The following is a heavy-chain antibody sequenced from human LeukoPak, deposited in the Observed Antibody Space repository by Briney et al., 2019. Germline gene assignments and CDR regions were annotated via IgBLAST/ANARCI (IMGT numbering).Heavy chain of an antibody. Sequence: GGSLRLSCAASGFSFSQSWMNWVRQAPGKGLEGVASINKDGSQIFYVDSVKGRFAISRDNAKNSLYLQLDSLRAEDTALYYCVRDGPAMLDFDYWGQGALVIVSS. V-gene: IGHV3-7*01. J-gene: IGHJ4*02. D-gene: IGHD3-16*01. CDR2: INKDGSQI. CDR1: GFSFSQSW. CDR3: VRDGPAMLDFDY.